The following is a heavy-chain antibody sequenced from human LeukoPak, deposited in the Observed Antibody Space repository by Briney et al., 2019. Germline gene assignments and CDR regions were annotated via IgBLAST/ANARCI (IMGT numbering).Heavy chain of an antibody. CDR2: VDPEDGET. CDR1: GYTFTDYY. Sequence: ATVKISRKTSGYTFTDYYMHWVQQAPGKGLEWMGRVDPEDGETIYAEKFQGRVTITADTSTDTAYMELSSLRSEDTAVYYCATVNRRGRWLRFLGHYYYMDVWGKGTTVTVSS. J-gene: IGHJ6*03. D-gene: IGHD3-3*01. V-gene: IGHV1-69-2*01. CDR3: ATVNRRGRWLRFLGHYYYMDV.